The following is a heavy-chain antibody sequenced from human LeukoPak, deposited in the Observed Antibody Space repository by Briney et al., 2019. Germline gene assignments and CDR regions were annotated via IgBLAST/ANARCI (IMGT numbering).Heavy chain of an antibody. J-gene: IGHJ4*02. CDR1: GFTFSSYA. CDR2: IGRSGADT. D-gene: IGHD2-15*01. CDR3: TKDARATPDGFDY. Sequence: GGSLRLSCAASGFTFSSYAMSWVRQAPGKGLEWVSGIGRSGADTYYTDSVKGRFTISRDNSKNTLYLQMNNLRGDDTAVFYCTKDARATPDGFDYWGQGTLVTVSS. V-gene: IGHV3-23*01.